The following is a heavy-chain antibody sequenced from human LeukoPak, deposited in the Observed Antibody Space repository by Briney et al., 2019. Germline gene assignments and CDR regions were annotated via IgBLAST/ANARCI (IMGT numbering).Heavy chain of an antibody. CDR1: GFTFTTYT. Sequence: GGSLRLSCAASGFTFTTYTIHWISQAPGKGLEYVSAVLGNGGTTYYADSVRGRFTISRDNSKNTVYLQMGSLRAEDTAVYYCARERAYYYFDYWGQGAQVTVSS. V-gene: IGHV3-64*02. CDR2: VLGNGGTT. D-gene: IGHD2-21*01. CDR3: ARERAYYYFDY. J-gene: IGHJ4*02.